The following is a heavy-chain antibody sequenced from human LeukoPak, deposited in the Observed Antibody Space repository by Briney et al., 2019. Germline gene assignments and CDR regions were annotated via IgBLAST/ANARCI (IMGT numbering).Heavy chain of an antibody. CDR1: GFTFSSYA. J-gene: IGHJ4*02. V-gene: IGHV3-23*01. Sequence: GGSLRLSCAASGFTFSSYAMSWVRQAPGKGLEWVSGITDSGGSTHYSDSVDGRFTISRDNSNNMLYLQMSSLRADDTAVYYCAKDKSYGSGSYQFDFWGQGTLVTVSS. CDR3: AKDKSYGSGSYQFDF. D-gene: IGHD3-10*01. CDR2: ITDSGGST.